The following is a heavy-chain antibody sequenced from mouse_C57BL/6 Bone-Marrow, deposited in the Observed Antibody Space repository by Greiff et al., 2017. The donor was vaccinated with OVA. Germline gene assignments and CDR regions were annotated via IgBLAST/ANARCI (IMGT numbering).Heavy chain of an antibody. V-gene: IGHV1-81*01. Sequence: VQLQQSGAELARPGASVKLSCKASGYTFTSYGISWVKQRTGQGLEWIGEIYPRSGNTYYNEKFKGKATLTADKSSSTAYMKLRSLTSEDSAVYFCARSEGDWDWYFDVWGTGTTVTVSS. J-gene: IGHJ1*03. D-gene: IGHD4-1*01. CDR1: GYTFTSYG. CDR3: ARSEGDWDWYFDV. CDR2: IYPRSGNT.